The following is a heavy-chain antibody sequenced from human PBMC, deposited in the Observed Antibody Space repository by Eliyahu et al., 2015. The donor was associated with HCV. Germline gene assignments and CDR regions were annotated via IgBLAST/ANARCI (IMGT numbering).Heavy chain of an antibody. CDR3: ARQDRYYYGSGSKRGWHYGMDV. Sequence: EVQVVQSGAEVKKPGESLKXXCXGSGXSFTNYWIGWVRQMPGKGLEWMGIIHLGDSXTTYSPSFQGQVTISADKSISTAYLQWSSLKASDTAMYYCARQDRYYYGSGSKRGWHYGMDVWGQGTTVTVSS. D-gene: IGHD3-10*01. CDR2: IHLGDSXT. CDR1: GXSFTNYW. V-gene: IGHV5-51*01. J-gene: IGHJ6*02.